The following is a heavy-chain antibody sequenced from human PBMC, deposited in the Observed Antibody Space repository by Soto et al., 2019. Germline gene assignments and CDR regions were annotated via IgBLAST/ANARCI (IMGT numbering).Heavy chain of an antibody. V-gene: IGHV3-23*01. D-gene: IGHD6-19*01. Sequence: EVQLLESGGGLVQPGGSLRLSCAASGFTFSSYAMSWVRQAPGKGLEWVSAISGSGGSTYYADSVKGRFTISRDNSKNTLYLQMNSLRAEDTAVYYCAKEDLPEGLSSGWSNGPRGSFDYWGQGTLVTVSS. J-gene: IGHJ4*02. CDR2: ISGSGGST. CDR3: AKEDLPEGLSSGWSNGPRGSFDY. CDR1: GFTFSSYA.